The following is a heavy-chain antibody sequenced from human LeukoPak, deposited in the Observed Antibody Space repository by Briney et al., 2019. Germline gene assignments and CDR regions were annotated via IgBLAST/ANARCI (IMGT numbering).Heavy chain of an antibody. D-gene: IGHD6-13*01. CDR2: ISAYNGNT. CDR1: GYTFTGYY. Sequence: ASVKVSCKASGYTFTGYYMHWVRQAPGQGLEWMGWISAYNGNTNYAQKLQGRVTMTTDTSTSAAYMELRSLRSDDTAVYYCASSTKGIAAAGSGDYWGQGTLVTVSS. V-gene: IGHV1-18*04. J-gene: IGHJ4*02. CDR3: ASSTKGIAAAGSGDY.